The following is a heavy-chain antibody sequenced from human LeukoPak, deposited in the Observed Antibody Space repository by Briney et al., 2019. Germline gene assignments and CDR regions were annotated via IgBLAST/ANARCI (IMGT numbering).Heavy chain of an antibody. CDR3: ARVEGLGELSSLEP. CDR2: INQSGST. J-gene: IGHJ4*02. Sequence: PSETLSLTCVVYGGSFSGYYWSWIRQPPGKGLEWIGEINQSGSTNYNPSLKSRVTISVDTSKKEISLKLTSVTAADTAVYYCARVEGLGELSSLEPWGQGTLVTVSS. V-gene: IGHV4-34*01. D-gene: IGHD3-16*02. CDR1: GGSFSGYY.